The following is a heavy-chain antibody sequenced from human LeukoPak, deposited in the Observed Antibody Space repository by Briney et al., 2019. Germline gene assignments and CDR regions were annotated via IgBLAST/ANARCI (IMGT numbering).Heavy chain of an antibody. CDR1: GGSISSSSYY. CDR3: ARQSYGSGSYLAYYYYMDV. J-gene: IGHJ6*03. Sequence: SETLSLXCTVSGGSISSSSYYWGWSRQPPGKGPEWIGSIYYSGITYYNPSLKSRVTLSVDTSKNQFSLKLSSVTAADTAVYYCARQSYGSGSYLAYYYYMDVWGKGTTVTVSS. D-gene: IGHD3-10*01. V-gene: IGHV4-39*01. CDR2: IYYSGIT.